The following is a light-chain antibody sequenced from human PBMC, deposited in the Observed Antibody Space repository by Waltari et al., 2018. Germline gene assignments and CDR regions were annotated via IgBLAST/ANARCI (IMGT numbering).Light chain of an antibody. CDR3: CSYAGSHTWV. Sequence: QSSLTQPRSVSGSPGQSVTISCTGTSSDVGDYNYVSWYQHHPGKAPQLMIYDVTKRPSGVPDRFSGSKSGNTASLTISGLQAEEEADYYCCSYAGSHTWVFGRGTKLTVL. CDR2: DVT. J-gene: IGLJ3*02. V-gene: IGLV2-11*01. CDR1: SSDVGDYNY.